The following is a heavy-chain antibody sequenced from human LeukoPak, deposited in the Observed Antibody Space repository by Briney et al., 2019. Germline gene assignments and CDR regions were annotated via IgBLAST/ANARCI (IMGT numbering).Heavy chain of an antibody. D-gene: IGHD2-21*01. J-gene: IGHJ5*02. Sequence: VASVKVSCKASGGTFSSYAISWVRQAPGQGLEWMGGIIPIFGTANYAQKFQGRVTITADESTSTAYMELSSLRSEDTAVYYCAREAIGRSPFGPWGQGTLVTVSS. CDR2: IIPIFGTA. CDR1: GGTFSSYA. CDR3: AREAIGRSPFGP. V-gene: IGHV1-69*13.